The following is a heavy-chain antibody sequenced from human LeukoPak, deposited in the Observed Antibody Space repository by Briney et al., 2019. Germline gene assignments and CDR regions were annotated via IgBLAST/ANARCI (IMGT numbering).Heavy chain of an antibody. J-gene: IGHJ4*02. D-gene: IGHD6-19*01. CDR3: ARVTAGEYYFDY. V-gene: IGHV3-30-3*01. Sequence: GGSLRLSCAASGFTFSSYALSWVRQAPGKGLEWVAVISYDGSNKYYADSVKGRFTISRDNSKNTLYLQMNSLRAEDTAVYYCARVTAGEYYFDYWGQGTLVTVSS. CDR1: GFTFSSYA. CDR2: ISYDGSNK.